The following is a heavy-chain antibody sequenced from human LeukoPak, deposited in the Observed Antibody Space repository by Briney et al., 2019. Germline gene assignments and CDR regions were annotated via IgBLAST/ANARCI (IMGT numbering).Heavy chain of an antibody. Sequence: PGGSLRLSCAASGFTFSSYAMHWVRQAPGKGLEWVSVITYDGSNKYYADSVKGRFTISRDNSKNTMYLQMNSLRAEDTAVYYCARGQSLGPYSGSYYYYYGMDVWGQGTTVTVSS. CDR2: ITYDGSNK. V-gene: IGHV3-30-3*01. CDR1: GFTFSSYA. D-gene: IGHD1-26*01. J-gene: IGHJ6*02. CDR3: ARGQSLGPYSGSYYYYYGMDV.